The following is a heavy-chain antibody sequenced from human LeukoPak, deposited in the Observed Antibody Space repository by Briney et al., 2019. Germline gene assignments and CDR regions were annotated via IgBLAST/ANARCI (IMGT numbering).Heavy chain of an antibody. V-gene: IGHV1-69*13. D-gene: IGHD2-8*01. CDR1: GYTFTSYY. CDR3: ARDLGYCTNGVCYPRHFDY. J-gene: IGHJ4*02. CDR2: IIPIFGTA. Sequence: SVKVSCKASGYTFTSYYMHWVRQAPGQGLEWMGGIIPIFGTANYAQKFQGRVTITADESTSTAYMELSSLRSEDTAVYYCARDLGYCTNGVCYPRHFDYWGQGTLVTVSS.